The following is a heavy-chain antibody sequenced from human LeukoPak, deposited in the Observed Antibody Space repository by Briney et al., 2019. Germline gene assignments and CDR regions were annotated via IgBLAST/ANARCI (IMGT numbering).Heavy chain of an antibody. CDR2: IYYSGST. CDR1: GGSISSSSYY. CDR3: AAEMATITYFDY. J-gene: IGHJ4*02. D-gene: IGHD5-24*01. Sequence: SETLSLTCTVSGGSISSSSYYWGWIRQPPGKGLEWIGSIYYSGSTYYNPSLKSRVTISVDTSKNQFSLKLSSVTAADTAVYYCAAEMATITYFDYWGQGTLVTVSS. V-gene: IGHV4-39*07.